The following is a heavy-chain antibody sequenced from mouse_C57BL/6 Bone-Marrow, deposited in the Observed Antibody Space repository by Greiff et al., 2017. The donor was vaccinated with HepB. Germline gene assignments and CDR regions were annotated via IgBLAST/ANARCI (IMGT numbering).Heavy chain of an antibody. CDR1: GFNIKDYY. CDR2: IDPEDGDT. V-gene: IGHV14-1*01. CDR3: TANYYGSSYIDY. J-gene: IGHJ2*01. Sequence: VQLQHSGAELVRPGASVKLSCTASGFNIKDYYMHWVKQRPEQGLEWIGRIDPEDGDTEYAPKFQGKATMTADTSSNTAYLQLSSLTSEDTAVYYCTANYYGSSYIDYWGQGTTLTVSS. D-gene: IGHD1-1*01.